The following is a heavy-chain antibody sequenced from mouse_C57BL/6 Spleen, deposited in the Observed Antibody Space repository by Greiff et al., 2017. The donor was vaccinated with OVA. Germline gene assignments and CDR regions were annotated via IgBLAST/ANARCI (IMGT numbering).Heavy chain of an antibody. J-gene: IGHJ1*03. V-gene: IGHV7-3*01. D-gene: IGHD2-12*01. CDR2: IRNKANGYTT. CDR1: GFTFTDYY. Sequence: EVKVVESGGGLVQPGGSLSLSCAASGFTFTDYYMSWVRQPPGKALEWLGFIRNKANGYTTEYSASVKGRFTISRDNSQSILYLQMNALRAEDSATDYCARCSYYSYWYFDVWGTGTTVTVSS. CDR3: ARCSYYSYWYFDV.